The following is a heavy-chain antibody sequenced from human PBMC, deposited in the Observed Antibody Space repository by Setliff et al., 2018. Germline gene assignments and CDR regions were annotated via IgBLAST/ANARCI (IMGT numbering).Heavy chain of an antibody. D-gene: IGHD3-22*01. CDR1: GDSMSSYY. CDR2: IYYTVST. V-gene: IGHV4-59*12. CDR3: ARARSYYDSSGYLNWFDP. Sequence: SETLSLTCTVSGDSMSSYYWSWIRQPPGKGLEWIAYIYYTVSTTYNPSLKSRVTISIDTSKNQFSLKLSSVTAADTAVYYCARARSYYDSSGYLNWFDPWGQGTLVTVSS. J-gene: IGHJ5*02.